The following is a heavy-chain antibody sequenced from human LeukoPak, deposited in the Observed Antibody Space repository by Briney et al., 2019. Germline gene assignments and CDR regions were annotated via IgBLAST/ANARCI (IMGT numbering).Heavy chain of an antibody. CDR1: GGSISSYY. J-gene: IGHJ6*03. CDR2: IYYSGST. D-gene: IGHD5/OR15-5a*01. V-gene: IGHV4-59*01. Sequence: PSETLSLTCTVSGGSISSYYWSWIRQPPGKGLEWIGYIYYSGSTNSNPSLKSRVTISVDTSKNQFSLKLSSVTAADTAVYYCARDRQEMSQSPYYYYYYMDVWGKGTTVTISS. CDR3: ARDRQEMSQSPYYYYYYMDV.